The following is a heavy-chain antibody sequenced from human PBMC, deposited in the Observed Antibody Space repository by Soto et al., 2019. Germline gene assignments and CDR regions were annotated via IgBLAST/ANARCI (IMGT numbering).Heavy chain of an antibody. Sequence: EVQLLESGGGLVQPGGSLRLSCVGSEFTFSNYAMNWVRQAPGEGPEWVSLISSSGGTTYYADSVKGRFSISRDNSKNTLYLQMNSLRVEDTAIYYCAKDIQGRGATTGDDAFDIWGQGTIVTVSS. J-gene: IGHJ3*02. D-gene: IGHD1-1*01. V-gene: IGHV3-23*01. CDR3: AKDIQGRGATTGDDAFDI. CDR1: EFTFSNYA. CDR2: ISSSGGTT.